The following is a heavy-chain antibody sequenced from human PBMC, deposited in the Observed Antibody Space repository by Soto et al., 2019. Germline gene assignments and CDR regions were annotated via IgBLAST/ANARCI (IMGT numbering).Heavy chain of an antibody. CDR3: ASPWGRGYSYDTFDY. D-gene: IGHD5-18*01. CDR1: GFTFSSYA. Sequence: PGGALRLFCAASGFTFSSYALHWVRQAPGKGLEWVAVISYDGSNKYYADSVKGRFTISRDNSKNTLYLQMNRLRAEDTAVYYCASPWGRGYSYDTFDYWGQGTPVTVSS. J-gene: IGHJ4*02. CDR2: ISYDGSNK. V-gene: IGHV3-30-3*01.